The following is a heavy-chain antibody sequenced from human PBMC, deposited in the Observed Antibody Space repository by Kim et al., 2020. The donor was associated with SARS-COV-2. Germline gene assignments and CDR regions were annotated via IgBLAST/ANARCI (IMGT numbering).Heavy chain of an antibody. D-gene: IGHD5-12*01. CDR2: IIPIFGTA. J-gene: IGHJ6*02. CDR1: GGTFSSYA. V-gene: IGHV1-69*13. Sequence: SVKVSCKASGGTFSSYAISWVRQAPGQGLEWMGGIIPIFGTANYAQKFQGRVTITADESTSTAYMELSSLRSEDTAVYYCARAGRWLRLGGGMDVWGQGTTVTVSS. CDR3: ARAGRWLRLGGGMDV.